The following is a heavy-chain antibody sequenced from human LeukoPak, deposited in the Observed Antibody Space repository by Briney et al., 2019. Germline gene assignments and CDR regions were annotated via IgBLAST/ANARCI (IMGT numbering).Heavy chain of an antibody. V-gene: IGHV3-64*01. J-gene: IGHJ6*03. Sequence: PGGSLRLSCAASAFTFSSYTMHWVRQAPGKGLEYVSAISSHGGSTYYTNSVKGRFTISRDNSKNTLYLQMGSLRAEDLSVYYCARLKLYSNSMDVWGKGTTVTISS. CDR3: ARLKLYSNSMDV. CDR1: AFTFSSYT. D-gene: IGHD6-13*01. CDR2: ISSHGGST.